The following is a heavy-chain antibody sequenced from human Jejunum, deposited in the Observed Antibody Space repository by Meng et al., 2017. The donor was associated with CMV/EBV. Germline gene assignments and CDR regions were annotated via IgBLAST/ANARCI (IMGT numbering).Heavy chain of an antibody. V-gene: IGHV4-61*01. J-gene: IGHJ4*02. CDR3: ARSTTGPGDY. Sequence: TVSGGSGTSGNYYWNWIRQPPGEGLEWIGWIYYTGGSSYNPSLKSRATITLDTSKNQFSLKMTSVIAADTAVYYCARSTTGPGDYWGQGTLVTVSS. CDR2: IYYTGGS. D-gene: IGHD1-1*01. CDR1: GGSGTSGNYY.